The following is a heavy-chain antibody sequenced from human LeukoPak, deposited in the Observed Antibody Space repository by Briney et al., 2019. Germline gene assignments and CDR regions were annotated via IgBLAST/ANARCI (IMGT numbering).Heavy chain of an antibody. CDR1: GYTFTSCG. V-gene: IGHV1-18*01. Sequence: ASVKVSCTSSGYTFTSCGISWVRQAPGQGLEWMGWISAYNGNTNYAQKLQGRVTMTTDTSTSTAYMELRSLRSDDTAVYYCARGYSYEVFDYWGQGTLVTVSS. CDR2: ISAYNGNT. J-gene: IGHJ4*02. D-gene: IGHD5-18*01. CDR3: ARGYSYEVFDY.